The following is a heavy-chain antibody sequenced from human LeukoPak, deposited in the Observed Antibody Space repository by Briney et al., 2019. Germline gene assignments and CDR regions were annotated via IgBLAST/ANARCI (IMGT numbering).Heavy chain of an antibody. Sequence: SPSETLSLTCTVSGGSISSSSYYWGWIRQPPGKGLEWIGSIYYSGSTYYNPSPKSRVTISVDTSKNQFSLKLSSVTAADTAVYYCARQEVTMIVVVITTSWFDPWGQGTLVTVSS. V-gene: IGHV4-39*01. CDR3: ARQEVTMIVVVITTSWFDP. J-gene: IGHJ5*02. D-gene: IGHD3-22*01. CDR2: IYYSGST. CDR1: GGSISSSSYY.